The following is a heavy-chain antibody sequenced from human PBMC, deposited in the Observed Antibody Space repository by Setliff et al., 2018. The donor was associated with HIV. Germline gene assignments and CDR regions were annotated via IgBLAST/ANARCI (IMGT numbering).Heavy chain of an antibody. J-gene: IGHJ5*02. D-gene: IGHD3-10*01. CDR3: ARGITMVRGPEENWFDP. V-gene: IGHV1-69*13. Sequence: GASVKVSCKASGGTFSSYVISWVRQAPGQGLEWMGGIIPIFGTANYAQKFQGRVTVTADESTSTAYMELSSLRSDDTAVYYCARGITMVRGPEENWFDPWGQGTLVTVSS. CDR1: GGTFSSYV. CDR2: IIPIFGTA.